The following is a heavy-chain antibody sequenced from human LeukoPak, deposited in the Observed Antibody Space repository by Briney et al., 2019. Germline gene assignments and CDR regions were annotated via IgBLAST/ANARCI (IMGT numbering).Heavy chain of an antibody. CDR3: ARFHTSSWFFDS. Sequence: GGSLRLSCAASGFTFSNYAMHWVRQAPGKGLEYVSAISDNGGSTFYANSVKGRFIISRDNSKNTLYLQVGSLRAEDTAVYYCARFHTSSWFFDSWGQGILVTVSS. CDR1: GFTFSNYA. V-gene: IGHV3-64*01. CDR2: ISDNGGST. D-gene: IGHD6-13*01. J-gene: IGHJ4*02.